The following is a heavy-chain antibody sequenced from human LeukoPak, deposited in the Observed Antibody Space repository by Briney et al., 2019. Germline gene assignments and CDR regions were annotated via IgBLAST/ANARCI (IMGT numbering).Heavy chain of an antibody. CDR2: IKQDGIGK. CDR3: GKGIAAGSTAWYFDL. CDR1: GFTFSTFG. J-gene: IGHJ2*01. D-gene: IGHD6-13*01. V-gene: IGHV3-7*01. Sequence: PGGSLRLSCAASGFTFSTFGMSWVRQAPGKGLEWVANIKQDGIGKYYADSAKGRFTISRDNTKNSVYLQMNSLRDEDTAVYYCGKGIAAGSTAWYFDLWGRGTLVTVSS.